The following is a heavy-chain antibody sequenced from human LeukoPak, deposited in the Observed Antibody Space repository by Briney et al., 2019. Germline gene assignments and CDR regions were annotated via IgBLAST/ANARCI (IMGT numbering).Heavy chain of an antibody. CDR3: ARVGRNWFDP. Sequence: ASVKVSCKVSGYTLTELSMHWVRQAPGKGLEWMGGFDPEDGETIYAQKLQGRVTMTTDTSTSTAYMELRSLRSDDTAVYYCARVGRNWFDPWGQGTLVTVSS. D-gene: IGHD3-10*01. V-gene: IGHV1-24*01. CDR2: FDPEDGET. J-gene: IGHJ5*02. CDR1: GYTLTELS.